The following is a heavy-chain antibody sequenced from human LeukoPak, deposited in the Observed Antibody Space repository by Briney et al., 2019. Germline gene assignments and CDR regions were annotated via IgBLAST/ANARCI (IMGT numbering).Heavy chain of an antibody. CDR3: ARELKYYYGSGSYYKGGYFDY. J-gene: IGHJ4*02. D-gene: IGHD3-10*01. Sequence: SQTLSLTCTVSGSSISSGDYYWSWIRQPPGKGLEWIGYIYYSGSTYYNPSLKSRVTMSVDTSKNQFSLKLSSVTAADTAVYYCARELKYYYGSGSYYKGGYFDYWGQGTLVTVSS. CDR1: GSSISSGDYY. CDR2: IYYSGST. V-gene: IGHV4-30-4*01.